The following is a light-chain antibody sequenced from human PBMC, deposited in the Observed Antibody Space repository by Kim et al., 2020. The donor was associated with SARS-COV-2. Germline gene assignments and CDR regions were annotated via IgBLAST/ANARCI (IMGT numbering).Light chain of an antibody. V-gene: IGKV3-15*01. J-gene: IGKJ2*01. CDR1: QSVSSN. CDR2: GAS. Sequence: SVSPGERATLSCRASQSVSSNLAWYQQKPGQAPRLLIYGASTRATGIPARFSGSGSGTEFTLTISSLQSEDFAVYYCQQYYSPPYTFGQGTKLEI. CDR3: QQYYSPPYT.